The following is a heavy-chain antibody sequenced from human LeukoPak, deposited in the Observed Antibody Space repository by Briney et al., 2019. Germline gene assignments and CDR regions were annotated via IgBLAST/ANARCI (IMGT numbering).Heavy chain of an antibody. V-gene: IGHV3-64*01. CDR1: GSTFSSSG. Sequence: PGGSLRLSCAASGSTFSSSGMHWVRQAPGKGLEYVSGISSDGDSTYYANSVKGRFTISRDNSKNTLYLQMGSLRTDDMAVYYCASSYDVLTAIDYWGQGTLVTVSS. CDR3: ASSYDVLTAIDY. J-gene: IGHJ4*02. D-gene: IGHD3-9*01. CDR2: ISSDGDST.